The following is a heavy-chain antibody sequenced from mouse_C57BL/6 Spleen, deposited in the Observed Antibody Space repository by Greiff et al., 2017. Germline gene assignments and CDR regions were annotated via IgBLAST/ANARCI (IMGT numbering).Heavy chain of an antibody. V-gene: IGHV1-5*01. D-gene: IGHD4-1*01. J-gene: IGHJ3*01. CDR3: TREANGDFNWDLAWFAY. CDR2: IYPGNSDT. CDR1: GYTFTSYW. Sequence: VQLQQSGTVLARPGASVKMSCKTSGYTFTSYWMHWVKQRPGQGLEWIGAIYPGNSDTSYNQKFKGKAKLAAVTSASSAYMGLSSLTNEDSAVYYGTREANGDFNWDLAWFAYWGQGTLVTVAA.